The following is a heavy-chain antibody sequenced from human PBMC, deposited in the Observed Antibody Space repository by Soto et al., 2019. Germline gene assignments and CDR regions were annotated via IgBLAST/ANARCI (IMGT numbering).Heavy chain of an antibody. CDR1: GGSISSSSYY. Sequence: QLQLQESGPGLVKPSETLSLTCTVSGGSISSSSYYWGWIRQPPGEGLEWIASIYYSGRTYFNPSLKSRVTISVDTSKNELSLKLSYVTAADTAVYFCARLPYCSSTTYYVANYWGQGTLVTVSS. CDR3: ARLPYCSSTTYYVANY. V-gene: IGHV4-39*01. J-gene: IGHJ4*02. D-gene: IGHD2-2*01. CDR2: IYYSGRT.